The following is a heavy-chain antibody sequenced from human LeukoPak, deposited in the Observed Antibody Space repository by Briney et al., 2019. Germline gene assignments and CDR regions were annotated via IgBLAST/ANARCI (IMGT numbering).Heavy chain of an antibody. CDR2: SYYSGST. CDR3: ARHTDIAALSSLNY. D-gene: IGHD6-13*01. V-gene: IGHV4-59*08. J-gene: IGHJ4*02. Sequence: SETLSLTCTVSGGSISSYYWSWIRQTPAKGLEWIGDSYYSGSTNYNPSLKSRVTISVDTSKNQFSLKLSSVTAADTAVYYCARHTDIAALSSLNYWGQGTLVTVSS. CDR1: GGSISSYY.